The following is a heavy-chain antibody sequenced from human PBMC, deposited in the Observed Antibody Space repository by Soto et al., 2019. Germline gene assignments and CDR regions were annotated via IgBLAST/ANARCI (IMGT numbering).Heavy chain of an antibody. CDR2: VSPTGTT. CDR3: ASSHYYDSSGYYYREVGFDP. CDR1: GGSISTDGYS. V-gene: IGHV4-30-2*01. Sequence: SETLSLTCTVSGGSISTDGYSWNWIRQPPGKGLEWIGYVSPTGTTYYNPSLKSRVTISLDRTENHFSLSLTSVTAADTALYYFASSHYYDSSGYYYREVGFDPWGQGTLVTVSS. D-gene: IGHD3-22*01. J-gene: IGHJ5*02.